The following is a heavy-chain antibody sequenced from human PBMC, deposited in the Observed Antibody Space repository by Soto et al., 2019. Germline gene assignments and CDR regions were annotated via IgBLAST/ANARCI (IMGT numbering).Heavy chain of an antibody. V-gene: IGHV3-23*04. CDR3: AKDLEMWMQLWLGDY. D-gene: IGHD5-18*01. CDR2: ISGSGGST. CDR1: GFTFSSYA. Sequence: VQLVESGGGVVQPGRSLRLSCAASGFTFSSYAMSWVRQAPGKGLEWVSAISGSGGSTYYADSVKGRFTISRDNSKNTLYLQMNSLRAEDTAVYYCAKDLEMWMQLWLGDYWGQGTLVTVSS. J-gene: IGHJ4*02.